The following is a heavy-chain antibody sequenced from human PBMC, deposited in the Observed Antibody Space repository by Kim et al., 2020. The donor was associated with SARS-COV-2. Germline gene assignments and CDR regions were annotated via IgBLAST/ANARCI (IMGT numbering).Heavy chain of an antibody. CDR2: ISWDGGST. D-gene: IGHD1-26*01. CDR1: GFTFDDYT. CDR3: AKDMGSMEGGYYFDY. J-gene: IGHJ4*02. V-gene: IGHV3-43*01. Sequence: GGSLRLSCAASGFTFDDYTMHWVRQAPGKGLEWVSLISWDGGSTYYADSVKGRFTISRDNSKNSLYLQMNSLRTEDTALYYCAKDMGSMEGGYYFDYWGQGTLVTVSS.